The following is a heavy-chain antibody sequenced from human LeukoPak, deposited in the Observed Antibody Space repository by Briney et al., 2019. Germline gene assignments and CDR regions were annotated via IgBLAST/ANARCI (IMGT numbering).Heavy chain of an antibody. CDR3: AREVAAAGKIELDY. J-gene: IGHJ4*02. CDR2: INPNSGGT. Sequence: GASVKVSCKVSGYTFTGYYMHWVRQAPGQGLEWMGWINPNSGGTNYAQKFQGRVTMTRDTSISTAYMELSRLRSDDTAVYYCAREVAAAGKIELDYWGQGTLVTVSS. D-gene: IGHD6-13*01. V-gene: IGHV1-2*02. CDR1: GYTFTGYY.